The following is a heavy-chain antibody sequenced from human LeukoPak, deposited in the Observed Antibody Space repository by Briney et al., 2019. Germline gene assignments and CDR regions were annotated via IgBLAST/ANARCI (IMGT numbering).Heavy chain of an antibody. J-gene: IGHJ3*02. V-gene: IGHV7-4-1*02. CDR2: ISTNTGNP. Sequence: ASVKVSCKASGYTFTTYPMNWVRQAPGQGLEWMGWISTNTGNPTYAQSFTGRFVFSLDTSVSTAFLQINSLKAEDTAVYYCATLPSGWPGEPPAIDIWGQGTMVTVSS. CDR3: ATLPSGWPGEPPAIDI. CDR1: GYTFTTYP. D-gene: IGHD6-19*01.